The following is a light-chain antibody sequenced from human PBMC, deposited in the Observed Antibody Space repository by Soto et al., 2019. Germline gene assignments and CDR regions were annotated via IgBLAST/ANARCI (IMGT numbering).Light chain of an antibody. J-gene: IGKJ1*01. CDR1: HSGRDMY. CDR2: GVS. Sequence: EIVLTQSPGTLSLSPGERATLSCRASHSGRDMYLAWYQQKPGQPPRLLIYGVSSRAYGIQDRFSGSGSGTDVTLTIIRLEPEDFAVYYCQHYGYTQWTFGQGTKVEIK. V-gene: IGKV3-20*01. CDR3: QHYGYTQWT.